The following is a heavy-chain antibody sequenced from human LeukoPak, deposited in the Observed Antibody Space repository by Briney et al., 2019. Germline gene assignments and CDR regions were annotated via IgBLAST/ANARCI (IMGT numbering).Heavy chain of an antibody. J-gene: IGHJ4*02. CDR3: ARDRGYSTFDY. CDR2: IKEDGSEI. CDR1: AFTFSNYW. Sequence: GGSLRLSCAASAFTFSNYWMSWVRQAPGKGLEWVANIKEDGSEINYVDSVKGRFTISRDNAKNSLYLQMNSLRVDDTAVHYCARDRGYSTFDYWGQGTLVTVSS. V-gene: IGHV3-7*01. D-gene: IGHD4-23*01.